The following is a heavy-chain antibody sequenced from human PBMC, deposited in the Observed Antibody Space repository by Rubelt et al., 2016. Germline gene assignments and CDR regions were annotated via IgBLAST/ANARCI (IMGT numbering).Heavy chain of an antibody. D-gene: IGHD3-10*01. CDR2: ISGSGGST. CDR3: AKDSTGLLWFGESVVYYFDY. J-gene: IGHJ4*02. V-gene: IGHV3-23*01. Sequence: GKGLEWVSAISGSGGSTYYADSVKGRFTISRDNSKNTLYLQMNSLRAEDTAVYYCAKDSTGLLWFGESVVYYFDYWGQGTLVTVSS.